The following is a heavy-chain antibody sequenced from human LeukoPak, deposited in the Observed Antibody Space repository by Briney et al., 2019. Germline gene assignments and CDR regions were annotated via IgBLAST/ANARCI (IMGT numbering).Heavy chain of an antibody. CDR1: GYTFTSYD. CDR2: MSPNSGDT. CDR3: ARGPPNWGYDY. V-gene: IGHV1-8*01. J-gene: IGHJ4*02. D-gene: IGHD7-27*01. Sequence: ASVKVSCKASGYTFTSYDFNWVRQATGQRPEWMGWMSPNSGDTGHAQKFQDRVTMTRNTSISTAYMELSSLRSDDTAVYYCARGPPNWGYDYWGPGTLVTVSS.